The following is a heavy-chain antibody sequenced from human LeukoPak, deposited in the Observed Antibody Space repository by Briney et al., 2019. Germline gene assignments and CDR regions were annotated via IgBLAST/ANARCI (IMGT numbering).Heavy chain of an antibody. V-gene: IGHV4-59*01. CDR1: GGSISSYY. J-gene: IGHJ3*02. CDR3: ARDPGIAVAEGALDI. CDR2: IYYSGST. Sequence: SETLSLTCTVSGGSISSYYWSWIRQPPGKGLEWIGYIYYSGSTNYNPSLKSRVTISVDTSKNQFSLKLSSVTAADTAVYYCARDPGIAVAEGALDIWGQGTMVTVSS. D-gene: IGHD6-19*01.